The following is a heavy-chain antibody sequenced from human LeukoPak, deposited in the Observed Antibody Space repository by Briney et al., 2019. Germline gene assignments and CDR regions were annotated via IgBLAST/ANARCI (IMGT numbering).Heavy chain of an antibody. D-gene: IGHD6-19*01. CDR1: VYTFTTYD. Sequence: GASVTVSYKASVYTFTTYDINWARQATGQGLEWMGWMNPNSGYTGYAQKFQGRVTITRDTSISTAYMELSSLRSEDTAVYYCARVAGSIDYWGQGTLVTVSS. CDR3: ARVAGSIDY. V-gene: IGHV1-8*03. J-gene: IGHJ4*02. CDR2: MNPNSGYT.